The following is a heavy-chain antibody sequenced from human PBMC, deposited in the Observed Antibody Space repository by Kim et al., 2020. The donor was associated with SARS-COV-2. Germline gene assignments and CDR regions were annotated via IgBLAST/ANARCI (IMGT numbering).Heavy chain of an antibody. J-gene: IGHJ6*02. D-gene: IGHD2-2*01. Sequence: AQKFQGRVTITADESTSTAYMELSSLRSEDTAVYYCARDLDCSSTSCWGVWGQGTTVTVSS. CDR3: ARDLDCSSTSCWGV. V-gene: IGHV1-69*01.